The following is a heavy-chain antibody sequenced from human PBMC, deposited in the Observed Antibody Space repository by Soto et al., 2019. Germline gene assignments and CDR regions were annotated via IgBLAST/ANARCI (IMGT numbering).Heavy chain of an antibody. CDR2: VIPIFGTA. D-gene: IGHD2-2*01. V-gene: IGHV1-69*13. Sequence: SVEVSFRASGGTFSSYAISWVRQAPGQGLEWMGGVIPIFGTANYAQKFQGRVTITADESTSTAYMELSSLRSEDTAVYYCARAWDIVVVPAAMHYYYGMDVWGQGTTVTAP. J-gene: IGHJ6*02. CDR3: ARAWDIVVVPAAMHYYYGMDV. CDR1: GGTFSSYA.